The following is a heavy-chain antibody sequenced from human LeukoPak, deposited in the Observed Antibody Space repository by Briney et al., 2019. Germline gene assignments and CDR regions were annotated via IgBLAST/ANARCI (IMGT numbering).Heavy chain of an antibody. D-gene: IGHD2-15*01. CDR3: ASGGYCSGGSCSYYFDY. Sequence: GGSLRLSCAASGFTFSSYGMHWVRQAPGKGLEWVTFIRYDGSNKYYADSVKGRFTISRDNSKNTLNLHMNSLRAEDTAVYYCASGGYCSGGSCSYYFDYWGQGTLVTVSS. CDR1: GFTFSSYG. CDR2: IRYDGSNK. V-gene: IGHV3-30*02. J-gene: IGHJ4*02.